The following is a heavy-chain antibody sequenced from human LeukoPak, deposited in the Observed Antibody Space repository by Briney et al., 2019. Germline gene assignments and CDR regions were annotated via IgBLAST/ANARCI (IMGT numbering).Heavy chain of an antibody. CDR1: GGSISSYY. CDR2: IYYSGST. D-gene: IGHD3-3*01. CDR3: ARDQVDDFYGMDV. Sequence: PSETLSLTCTVSGGSISSYYWSWIRPPPGKGREWFVYIYYSGSTNYNPSLKSRVTISVDTSKNQFSLKLSSVTAADTAVYYCARDQVDDFYGMDVWGQGTTVTVSS. J-gene: IGHJ6*02. V-gene: IGHV4-59*01.